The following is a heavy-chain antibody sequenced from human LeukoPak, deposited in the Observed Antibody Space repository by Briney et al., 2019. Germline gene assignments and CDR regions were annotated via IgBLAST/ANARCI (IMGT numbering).Heavy chain of an antibody. D-gene: IGHD5-18*01. CDR1: GFTFSSYS. CDR2: ISSSSSYI. CDR3: ARGGYSYGPDAFDI. J-gene: IGHJ3*02. Sequence: GGFLRLSCAASGFTFSSYSMNWVRQAPGKGLEWVSSISSSSSYIYYADSVKGRFTISRDNAKNSLYLQMNSLRAEDTAVYYCARGGYSYGPDAFDIWGQGTMVTVSS. V-gene: IGHV3-21*01.